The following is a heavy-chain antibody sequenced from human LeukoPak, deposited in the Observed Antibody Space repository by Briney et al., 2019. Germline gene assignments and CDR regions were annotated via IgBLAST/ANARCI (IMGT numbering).Heavy chain of an antibody. CDR2: INGRGFSI. D-gene: IGHD6-19*01. V-gene: IGHV3-48*03. Sequence: GGPLRLSCAASGFTFSSYEMHWVRHAPGKGLEWVANINGRGFSIHYAVSIKGRFTISRDNTKDLLYLKMPSLRADDTALFYCTRDQPSSGWGFDSWGRGTLVIVSS. CDR3: TRDQPSSGWGFDS. J-gene: IGHJ4*02. CDR1: GFTFSSYE.